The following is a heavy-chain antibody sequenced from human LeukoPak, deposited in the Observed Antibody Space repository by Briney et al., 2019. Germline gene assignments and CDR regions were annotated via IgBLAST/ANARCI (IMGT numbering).Heavy chain of an antibody. J-gene: IGHJ4*02. CDR1: GFTFSSYG. V-gene: IGHV3-30*03. CDR2: ISYDGSNK. CDR3: ARAAYDSSGYLTL. Sequence: GGSLRLSCAASGFTFSSYGMHWVRQAPGKGLEWVAVISYDGSNKYYADSVKGRFTISRDNSKNTLYLQVNSLRAEDTAVYYCARAAYDSSGYLTLWGRGTLVTVSS. D-gene: IGHD3-22*01.